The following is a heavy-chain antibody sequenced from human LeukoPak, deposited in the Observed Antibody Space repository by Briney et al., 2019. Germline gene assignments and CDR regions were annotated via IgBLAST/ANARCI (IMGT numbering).Heavy chain of an antibody. V-gene: IGHV4-61*02. CDR1: GGSISSGSYY. CDR3: ARGGVAASHYYFGY. D-gene: IGHD2-15*01. Sequence: SQTLSLTCTVSGGSISSGSYYWSWIRQPAGKGLEWIGRIYTSGSTNYNPSLKSRVTISVDTSKNQFSLKLSSVTAADTAVYYCARGGVAASHYYFGYWGQGTLVTVSS. CDR2: IYTSGST. J-gene: IGHJ4*02.